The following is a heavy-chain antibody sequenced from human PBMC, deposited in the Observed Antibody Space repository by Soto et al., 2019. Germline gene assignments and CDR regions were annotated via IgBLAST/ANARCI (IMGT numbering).Heavy chain of an antibody. CDR1: GYRFTSYW. V-gene: IGHV5-10-1*03. D-gene: IGHD2-15*01. CDR2: IDPSDSYV. Sequence: EVQLVQSGAEVKKPGESLRISCKGSGYRFTSYWINWVRQIPGKGLEWMGRIDPSDSYVNYSPSFQGHVSISADKSIGTAYLQWSSLKASDTAVYYCARGVVGSYGLDVWGQGTTVTVSS. CDR3: ARGVVGSYGLDV. J-gene: IGHJ6*02.